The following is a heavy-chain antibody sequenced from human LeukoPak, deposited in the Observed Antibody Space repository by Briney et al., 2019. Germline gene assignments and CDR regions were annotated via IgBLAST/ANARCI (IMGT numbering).Heavy chain of an antibody. Sequence: SETLSLTCTVPGGSISSYYWSWIRQPPGKGLEWIGYIYYSGSTNYNPSLKSRVTISVDTSKNQFSLKLSSVTAADTAVYYCARRSYSNYEDYWGQGTLVTVSS. CDR3: ARRSYSNYEDY. D-gene: IGHD4-11*01. V-gene: IGHV4-59*08. CDR2: IYYSGST. J-gene: IGHJ4*02. CDR1: GGSISSYY.